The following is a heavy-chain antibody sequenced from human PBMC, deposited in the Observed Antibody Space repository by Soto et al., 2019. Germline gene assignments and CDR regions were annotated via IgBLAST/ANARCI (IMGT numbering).Heavy chain of an antibody. J-gene: IGHJ4*02. V-gene: IGHV4-30-2*01. CDR3: ARVPYYYDSSGYSSFDY. CDR2: IYHSGST. Sequence: SETLSLTCAVSGGSISSGGYSWSWIRQPPGKGLEWIGYIYHSGSTYYNPSLKSRVTISVDRSKNQFSLKLSSVTAADTAVYYCARVPYYYDSSGYSSFDYWGQGTLVTVSS. CDR1: GGSISSGGYS. D-gene: IGHD3-22*01.